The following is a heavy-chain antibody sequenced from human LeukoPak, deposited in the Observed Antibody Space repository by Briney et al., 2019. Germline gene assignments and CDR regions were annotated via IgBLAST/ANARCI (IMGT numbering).Heavy chain of an antibody. J-gene: IGHJ4*02. CDR1: GLTFTNYW. CDR3: TSRYDFWSGYFQGYYFDF. D-gene: IGHD3-3*01. V-gene: IGHV3-7*01. Sequence: AGGSLRLSCAAPGLTFTNYWMHWVRQAPGKGLESVAYIHPDGTERYYMEPLRGRFAISRDNAKNSLYLQMSNLRDEDTAVYYCTSRYDFWSGYFQGYYFDFWGQGSLVTVSS. CDR2: IHPDGTER.